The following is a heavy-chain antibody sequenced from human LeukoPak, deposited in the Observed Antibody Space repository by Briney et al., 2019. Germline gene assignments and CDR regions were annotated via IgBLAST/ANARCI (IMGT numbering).Heavy chain of an antibody. Sequence: GASVKVSCKASGYTFTGYYMHWVRQAPGQGLEWMGWINPYNGGTNYAQKLQGRVTMTRDTSTSTAYMELSRLRYDDTAVYYCAREYRRGLNWFDAWGQGSLVTVSS. J-gene: IGHJ5*02. CDR1: GYTFTGYY. CDR3: AREYRRGLNWFDA. CDR2: INPYNGGT. D-gene: IGHD1-26*01. V-gene: IGHV1-2*02.